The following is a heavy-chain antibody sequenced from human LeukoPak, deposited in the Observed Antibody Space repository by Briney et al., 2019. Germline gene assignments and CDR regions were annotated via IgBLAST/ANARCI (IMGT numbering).Heavy chain of an antibody. CDR3: ARAAAPYYFDY. CDR1: GGSISSHY. V-gene: IGHV4-59*11. J-gene: IGHJ4*02. CDR2: IYYGGST. Sequence: SETLSLTCTVSGGSISSHYWSWIRQPPGKGLEWIGYIYYGGSTNYNPSLKSRVTISVDTSKNQFSLKLSSVTAADTAVYYCARAAAPYYFDYWGQGTLVTVSS. D-gene: IGHD6-13*01.